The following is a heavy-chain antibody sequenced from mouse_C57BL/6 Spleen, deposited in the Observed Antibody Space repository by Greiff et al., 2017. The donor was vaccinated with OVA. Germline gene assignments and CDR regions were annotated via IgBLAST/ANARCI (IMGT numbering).Heavy chain of an antibody. CDR3: ARGGYDGYSRYYFDY. V-gene: IGHV1-54*01. Sequence: VQLQQSGAELVRPGTSVKVSCKASGYAFTNYLIEWVKQRPGQGLEWIGVINPGSGGTNYNEKFKGKATLTADKSSSTAYMQLSSLTSEDSAVYFCARGGYDGYSRYYFDYWGQGTTLTVSS. CDR2: INPGSGGT. J-gene: IGHJ2*01. D-gene: IGHD2-3*01. CDR1: GYAFTNYL.